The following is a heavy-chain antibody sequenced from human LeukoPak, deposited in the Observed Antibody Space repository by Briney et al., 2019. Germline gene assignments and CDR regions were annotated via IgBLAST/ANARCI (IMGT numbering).Heavy chain of an antibody. Sequence: GGSLRLSCVASGFTVNGNYMSWVRQAPGKGLEWVSVIYSGGTTYYADSVKGRFTISRDNSKNTLYLQMNSLRAEDTAVYYCARVGHYDSGSCFESWGQGTLVTVSS. D-gene: IGHD3-10*01. CDR3: ARVGHYDSGSCFES. J-gene: IGHJ4*02. V-gene: IGHV3-53*01. CDR2: IYSGGTT. CDR1: GFTVNGNY.